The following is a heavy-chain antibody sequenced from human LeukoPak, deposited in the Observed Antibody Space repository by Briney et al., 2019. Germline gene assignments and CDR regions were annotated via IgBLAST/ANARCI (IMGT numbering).Heavy chain of an antibody. V-gene: IGHV4-39*01. CDR2: IYYSGST. J-gene: IGHJ4*02. Sequence: SETLSLTCTVSGGSISSSSYYWGWIRQPPGKGLEWIGSIYYSGSTYYNPPLKSRVTISVDTSKNQFSLKLSSVTAADTAVYYCARRTLTGSFDYWGQGTLVTVSS. D-gene: IGHD7-27*01. CDR1: GGSISSSSYY. CDR3: ARRTLTGSFDY.